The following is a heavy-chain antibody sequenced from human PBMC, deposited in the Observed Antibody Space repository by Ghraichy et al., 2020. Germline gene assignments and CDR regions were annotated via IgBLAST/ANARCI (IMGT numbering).Heavy chain of an antibody. D-gene: IGHD3-16*02. CDR2: IKQDGSEK. J-gene: IGHJ4*02. CDR1: GFTFSSYW. CDR3: ARDVDYDYTWGSYRYAGHDY. V-gene: IGHV3-7*01. Sequence: GGSLRLSCAASGFTFSSYWMSWVRQAPGKGLEWVANIKQDGSEKYYVDSVKGRFTISRDNAKNSLYLQMNSLRAEDTAVYYCARDVDYDYTWGSYRYAGHDYWGQGTLVTVSS.